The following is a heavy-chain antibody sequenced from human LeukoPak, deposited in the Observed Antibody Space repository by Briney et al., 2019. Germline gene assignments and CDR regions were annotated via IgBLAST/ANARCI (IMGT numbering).Heavy chain of an antibody. V-gene: IGHV4-34*01. J-gene: IGHJ4*02. D-gene: IGHD6-13*01. CDR3: ARSTQGGYSSSWYRY. CDR1: GGSISSYY. Sequence: PSETLSLTCTVSGGSISSYYWSWIRQPPGKGLEWIGEINHSGSTNYNPSLKSRVTISVDTSKNQFSLKLSSVTAADTAVYYCARSTQGGYSSSWYRYWGQGTLVTVSS. CDR2: INHSGST.